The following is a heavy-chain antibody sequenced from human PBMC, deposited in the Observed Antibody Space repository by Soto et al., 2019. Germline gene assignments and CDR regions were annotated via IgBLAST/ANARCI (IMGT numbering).Heavy chain of an antibody. CDR3: ARYNNRKGFKA. CDR1: GDIFTNFD. V-gene: IGHV1-8*01. J-gene: IGHJ5*02. D-gene: IGHD1-1*01. CDR2: MRANSGYT. Sequence: QVQLVQSGAELKKPGASVKVSCKASGDIFTNFDFNWVRQATGQGLEWVGWMRANSGYTGQAQTFEGRVTMTRDTSMSTADLELSRLRADDTAVYYCARYNNRKGFKAWGEGTLVIVSS.